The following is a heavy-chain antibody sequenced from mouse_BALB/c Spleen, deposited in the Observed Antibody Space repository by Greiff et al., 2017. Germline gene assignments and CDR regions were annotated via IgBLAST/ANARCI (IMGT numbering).Heavy chain of an antibody. CDR2: INPSTGYT. V-gene: IGHV1-7*01. Sequence: QVHVKQSGAELAKPGASVKMSCKASGYTFTSYWMHWVNQRPGQGLEWIGYINPSTGYTEYNQKFKDKATLTADKSSSTAYMQLSSLTSEDSAVYYCARSGYYRYDAYFDYWGQGTTLTVSS. CDR1: GYTFTSYW. J-gene: IGHJ2*01. CDR3: ARSGYYRYDAYFDY. D-gene: IGHD2-14*01.